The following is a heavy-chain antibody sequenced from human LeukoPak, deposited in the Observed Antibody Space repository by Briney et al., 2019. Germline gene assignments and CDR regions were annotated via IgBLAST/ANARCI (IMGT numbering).Heavy chain of an antibody. CDR3: GTSTKGHNYVDY. J-gene: IGHJ4*02. CDR2: INSDGSST. D-gene: IGHD5-24*01. Sequence: PGGSLRLSCATSGFTFSSYWMHWVRQAPGKGLVWVSRINSDGSSTSYAGSVKGRFTISRDNAKNTLYLQMNSLRGEDTAVYYCGTSTKGHNYVDYWGQGTLVTVAS. V-gene: IGHV3-74*01. CDR1: GFTFSSYW.